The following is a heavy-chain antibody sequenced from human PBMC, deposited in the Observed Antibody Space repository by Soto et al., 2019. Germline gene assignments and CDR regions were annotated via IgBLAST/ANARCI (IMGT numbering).Heavy chain of an antibody. V-gene: IGHV1-24*01. Sequence: ASVKVSCKVSGYTLTELSLHWVRQAPGKGLEWMGGFDPEDGETIYAQKFQGRVTMTEDTSTDTAYMELSSLRSEDTAVYYCTTGQRPILFLDWLSRYYFDDWGQGTFVTVSS. CDR1: GYTLTELS. CDR2: FDPEDGET. CDR3: TTGQRPILFLDWLSRYYFDD. D-gene: IGHD3-3*01. J-gene: IGHJ4*02.